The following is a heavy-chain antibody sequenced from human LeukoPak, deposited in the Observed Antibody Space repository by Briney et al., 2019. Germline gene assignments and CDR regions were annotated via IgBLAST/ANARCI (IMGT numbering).Heavy chain of an antibody. CDR1: GFTFDDYA. Sequence: PGGSLRLSCAASGFTFDDYAMHWVRQAPGKGLEWVSSISWNSGIIGYADTVKGRFTISRDNAKNSLYLQMNSLRAEDTAVYYCARMDYDSSGYFDYWGQGTLVTVSS. CDR3: ARMDYDSSGYFDY. D-gene: IGHD3-22*01. CDR2: ISWNSGII. J-gene: IGHJ4*02. V-gene: IGHV3-9*01.